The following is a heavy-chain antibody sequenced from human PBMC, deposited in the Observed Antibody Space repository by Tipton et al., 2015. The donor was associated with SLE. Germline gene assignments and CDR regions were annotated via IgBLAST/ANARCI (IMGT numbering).Heavy chain of an antibody. CDR1: GYSISSGYY. CDR3: ARHGSTVVTQNCFDY. D-gene: IGHD4-23*01. V-gene: IGHV4-38-2*01. Sequence: TLSLTCAVSGYSISSGYYWGWIRQPPGKGLEWIGSIYHTGSTYYNPSLKSRVTISVDTAKNQLSLKLSSVTAADTAVYYCARHGSTVVTQNCFDYWGQGTLVTVSS. J-gene: IGHJ4*02. CDR2: IYHTGST.